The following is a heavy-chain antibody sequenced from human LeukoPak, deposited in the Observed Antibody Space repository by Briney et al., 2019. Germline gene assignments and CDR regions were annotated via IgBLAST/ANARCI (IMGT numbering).Heavy chain of an antibody. D-gene: IGHD6-6*01. Sequence: GGSLRLSCAASGFTFSSQAMSWVRQAPGKGLEWVSAISGSGGGTYYADSVKGRFTISRDNAKNSLYLQMNSLRVEDTAVFHCARVIAARPARRTYYYMDVWGKGTTVTVSS. J-gene: IGHJ6*03. CDR2: ISGSGGGT. V-gene: IGHV3-23*01. CDR3: ARVIAARPARRTYYYMDV. CDR1: GFTFSSQA.